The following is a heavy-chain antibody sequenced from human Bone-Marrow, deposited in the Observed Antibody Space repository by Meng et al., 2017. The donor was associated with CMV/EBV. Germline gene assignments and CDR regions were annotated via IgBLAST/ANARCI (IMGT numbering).Heavy chain of an antibody. V-gene: IGHV3-23*01. J-gene: IGHJ4*02. D-gene: IGHD3-3*01. Sequence: GESLKISCAASGFTFSSYAMSWVRQAPGKGLEWVSAISGSGGSTYYADSVKGRFTISRDNSKNTLYLQMNSLRAEDTAVYYCARERRITIFGVVIPYYYFDYWGQGTLVTVSS. CDR2: ISGSGGST. CDR3: ARERRITIFGVVIPYYYFDY. CDR1: GFTFSSYA.